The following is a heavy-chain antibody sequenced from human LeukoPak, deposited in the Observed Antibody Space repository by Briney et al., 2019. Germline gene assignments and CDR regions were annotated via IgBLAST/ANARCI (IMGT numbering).Heavy chain of an antibody. CDR2: IYHSGST. J-gene: IGHJ5*02. CDR1: GGSISSGGYS. CDR3: ARNYYDSSGDDWFDP. Sequence: SETLSLTCAVSGGSISSGGYSWSWIRQPPGKGLEWIGYIYHSGSTYYNPSLKSRVTISVDRSKNQFSLKLSSVTAADTAVCYCARNYYDSSGDDWFDPWGQGTLVTVSS. V-gene: IGHV4-30-2*01. D-gene: IGHD3-22*01.